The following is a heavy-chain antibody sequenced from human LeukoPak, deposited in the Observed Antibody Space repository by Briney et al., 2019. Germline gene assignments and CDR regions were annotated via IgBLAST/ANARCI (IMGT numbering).Heavy chain of an antibody. V-gene: IGHV1-8*01. Sequence: ASVKVSCKTSGYTFTSYDLNWVRQVPGQGLEWMGWMNPNTGNTGYAQKFQGRVTITRNTSISTAFMELSSLRSEDTAVYYCARRAVGNSYYYSMDVWGKGTTVTVSS. CDR2: MNPNTGNT. CDR1: GYTFTSYD. J-gene: IGHJ6*03. D-gene: IGHD6-19*01. CDR3: ARRAVGNSYYYSMDV.